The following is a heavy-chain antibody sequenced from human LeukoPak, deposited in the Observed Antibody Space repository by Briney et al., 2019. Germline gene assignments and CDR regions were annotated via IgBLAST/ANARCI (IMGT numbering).Heavy chain of an antibody. Sequence: SETLSLTCTVSGGSISSGSYYWGWIRQPPGKGLEWVGTIYYSGSTFYNPSFESRVAISVDTSQNHFSLRLSSVTAAVTAVYYCARRLRRTHYFDSWGQGTLVTVSS. D-gene: IGHD1/OR15-1a*01. CDR2: IYYSGST. V-gene: IGHV4-39*02. J-gene: IGHJ4*02. CDR1: GGSISSGSYY. CDR3: ARRLRRTHYFDS.